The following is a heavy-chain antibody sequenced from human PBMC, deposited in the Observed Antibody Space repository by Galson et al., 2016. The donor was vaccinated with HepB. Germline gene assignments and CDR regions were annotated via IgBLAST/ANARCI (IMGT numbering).Heavy chain of an antibody. V-gene: IGHV3-23*01. CDR2: CSGSGVYT. Sequence: SLRLSCAASGFTFRSCAMSWVRQAPGKGLEWVSGCSGSGVYTLYADSVKGRFTISRDNSKNTLYLQMNSLRVEDTAVYYCAKDRYTVTTLFDFWGQGTLVTVSS. CDR1: GFTFRSCA. J-gene: IGHJ4*02. CDR3: AKDRYTVTTLFDF. D-gene: IGHD4-17*01.